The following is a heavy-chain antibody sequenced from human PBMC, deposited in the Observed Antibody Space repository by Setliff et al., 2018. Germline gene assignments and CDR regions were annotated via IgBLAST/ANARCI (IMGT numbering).Heavy chain of an antibody. CDR2: MYSSGTT. V-gene: IGHV4-39*02. CDR1: SGSISTSNYF. D-gene: IGHD2-21*01. CDR3: AGLFRDGWNYFDS. Sequence: SETLSLTCIVSSGSISTSNYFWGWVRQPPGRGLEWIGSMYSSGTTNYNPSLKSRVTMSVDMSKSLLSLKLSSVTTTDTAVYYCAGLFRDGWNYFDSWGQGILVTVSS. J-gene: IGHJ4*02.